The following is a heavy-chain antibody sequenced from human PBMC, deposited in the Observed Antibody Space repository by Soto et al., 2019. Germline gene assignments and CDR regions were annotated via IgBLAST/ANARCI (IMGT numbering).Heavy chain of an antibody. CDR2: IYYDGST. V-gene: IGHV4-59*01. CDR1: GGSISSYY. Sequence: SETLSLACTVSGGSISSYYWTRIRQPPGKGLEWIGYIYYDGSTNYNPSLKSRVTISVDTSKNQFSLKLSSVTAADAAVYYCARDTRGYSFFDYPGQGALVTVSS. J-gene: IGHJ4*02. CDR3: ARDTRGYSFFDY. D-gene: IGHD5-18*01.